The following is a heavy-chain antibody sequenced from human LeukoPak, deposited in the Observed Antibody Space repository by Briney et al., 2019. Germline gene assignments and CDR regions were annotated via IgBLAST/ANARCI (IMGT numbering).Heavy chain of an antibody. CDR2: MNPNSGNT. D-gene: IGHD1-26*01. CDR3: ARGVRRSSGSYYYYYMDV. Sequence: ASVKVSCKASGYTFTSYDINWVRQATGQGLEWMGWMNPNSGNTGYAQKFQGRVTITRNTSISTAYMELSSLRSEDTAVYYCARGVRRSSGSYYYYYMDVWGKGTTVTVSS. J-gene: IGHJ6*03. V-gene: IGHV1-8*03. CDR1: GYTFTSYD.